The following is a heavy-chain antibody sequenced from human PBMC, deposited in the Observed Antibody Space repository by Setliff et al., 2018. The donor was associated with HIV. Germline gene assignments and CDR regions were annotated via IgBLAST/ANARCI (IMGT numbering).Heavy chain of an antibody. D-gene: IGHD3-3*01. CDR3: ARVVTHPYSGVVDAVDI. CDR2: IYYSGST. CDR1: GGSISSYY. J-gene: IGHJ3*02. V-gene: IGHV4-59*08. Sequence: SETLSLTCTVSGGSISSYYWSWIRQPPGKGLEWIGYIYYSGSTNYNPSLKSRVTISLDTSKNQFSLELSAVTAEDTAVYYCARVVTHPYSGVVDAVDILGQGTMVTVSS.